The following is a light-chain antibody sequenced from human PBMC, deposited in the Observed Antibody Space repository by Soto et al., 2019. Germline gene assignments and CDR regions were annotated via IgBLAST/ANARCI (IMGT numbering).Light chain of an antibody. CDR1: SSXIGAGYD. Sequence: QLVLTQPPXVSXXPGXXXTXXCXXSSSXIGAGYDVHWYQQLPGRAPKPLLYGNTNRPSGVPDRFSGSKSGTSASLAITGLQAEDEADYYCLSFDSSLSVVFGGGTKLTVL. CDR2: GNT. J-gene: IGLJ2*01. CDR3: LSFDSSLSVV. V-gene: IGLV1-40*01.